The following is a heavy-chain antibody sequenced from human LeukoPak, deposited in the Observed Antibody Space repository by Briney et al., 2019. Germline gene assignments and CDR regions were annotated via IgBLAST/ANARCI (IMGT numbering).Heavy chain of an antibody. CDR1: GFTFSTYG. V-gene: IGHV3-33*01. Sequence: GGSLRLSCAASGFTFSTYGMHWVRQAPGKGLEWVAVIWYNGDNKYYADSVQGRFTISRDNSENTLSLQMNILRAEDTAVYYCARDVGLRSAPRYWGQGTLVTVSS. CDR3: ARDVGLRSAPRY. J-gene: IGHJ4*02. CDR2: IWYNGDNK. D-gene: IGHD2/OR15-2a*01.